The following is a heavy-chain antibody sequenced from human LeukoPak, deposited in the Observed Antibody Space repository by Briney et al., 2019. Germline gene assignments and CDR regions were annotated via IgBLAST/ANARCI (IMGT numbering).Heavy chain of an antibody. CDR3: ARAQAVAGTGGYDP. Sequence: GGSLRLSCAASGFTFNNYWMHWVRQAPGKGLVWVSRVNSDGSSTSYADSVKGRFTISRDNAKNTVYLQMKSLRDDDTAVYYCARAQAVAGTGGYDPWGQGTLVTVSS. CDR1: GFTFNNYW. D-gene: IGHD6-19*01. CDR2: VNSDGSST. J-gene: IGHJ5*02. V-gene: IGHV3-74*01.